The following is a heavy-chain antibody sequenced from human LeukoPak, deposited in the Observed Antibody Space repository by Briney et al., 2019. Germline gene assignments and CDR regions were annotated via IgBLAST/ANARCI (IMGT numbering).Heavy chain of an antibody. CDR2: IYPTDIT. Sequence: SETLSLTCTVSGGSISNSYWSWIRQPAGKGLEWIGRIYPTDITTYNPSLKSRVTLSVDTSKNQFSLKVSSVTAADAAVYYCARGPGQLTSECFDSWGQGILVTVSS. J-gene: IGHJ5*01. CDR3: ARGPGQLTSECFDS. V-gene: IGHV4-4*07. CDR1: GGSISNSY. D-gene: IGHD6-13*01.